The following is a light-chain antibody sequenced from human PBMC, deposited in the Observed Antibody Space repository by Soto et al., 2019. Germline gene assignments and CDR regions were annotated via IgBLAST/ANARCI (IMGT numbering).Light chain of an antibody. V-gene: IGKV3-11*01. CDR2: DAS. CDR1: QSVGSY. CDR3: QQRANWLT. Sequence: ETGLTQSPATLSLSPGERATLSCRASQSVGSYLAWYQQKPGLAPRLLMFDASKRATGIPARFSGSGSGTDFTLTISSLEPEDFAVYYCQQRANWLTSGGGTKVEIK. J-gene: IGKJ4*01.